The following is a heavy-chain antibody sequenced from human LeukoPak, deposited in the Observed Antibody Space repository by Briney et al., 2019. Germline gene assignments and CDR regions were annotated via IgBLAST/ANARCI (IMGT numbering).Heavy chain of an antibody. J-gene: IGHJ4*02. Sequence: GGSLRLSCAASGFAFSRFGMHWVRQPPGKGLEWVSFIRYDGNEKYYEDSVKGRFTISRDNSKNTLYLQMNSLRAEDTAVYYCASQRGYSYGFDYWGQGTLVTVSS. CDR1: GFAFSRFG. D-gene: IGHD5-18*01. V-gene: IGHV3-30*02. CDR3: ASQRGYSYGFDY. CDR2: IRYDGNEK.